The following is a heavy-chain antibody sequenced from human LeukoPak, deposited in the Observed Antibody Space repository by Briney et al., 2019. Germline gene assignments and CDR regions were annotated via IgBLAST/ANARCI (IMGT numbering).Heavy chain of an antibody. Sequence: ASVKVSCKASGYTFTSYAMNWVRQAPGQGLEWMGWVNTNTGNPTYAQGFTGRFVFSLDTSVSTAYLQISSLKAEDTAVYYCATGSSSRSYPGPYYFDYWGQGTLVTVSS. CDR2: VNTNTGNP. CDR1: GYTFTSYA. CDR3: ATGSSSRSYPGPYYFDY. V-gene: IGHV7-4-1*02. D-gene: IGHD6-13*01. J-gene: IGHJ4*02.